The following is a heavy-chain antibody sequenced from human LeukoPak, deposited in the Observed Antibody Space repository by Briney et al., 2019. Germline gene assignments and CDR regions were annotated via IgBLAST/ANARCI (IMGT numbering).Heavy chain of an antibody. CDR1: GFTFSSFA. CDR3: ARSAGYCSSTSCYYYDY. D-gene: IGHD2-2*01. V-gene: IGHV3-23*01. J-gene: IGHJ4*02. CDR2: ISGSGAGT. Sequence: GGSLRLSCAASGFTFSSFAMSWVRQAPGKGLEWVSAISGSGAGTDYADSVKGRFTISRDNSKNTLYLQMNSLRAEDTAVYYCARSAGYCSSTSCYYYDYWGQGTLVTVSS.